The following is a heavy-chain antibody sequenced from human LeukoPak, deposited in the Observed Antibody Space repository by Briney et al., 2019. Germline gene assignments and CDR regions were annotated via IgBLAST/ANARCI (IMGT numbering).Heavy chain of an antibody. Sequence: PGGSLRLSCAASGFTVSSNYMSWIRQPPGKGLEWIGNIYYSGSTYYNPSLKSRVTISVDTSKNHFSLKLNSVTAADTAVYYCAKPSNYYGSATDAFDFWGQGTMVTVSS. CDR2: IYYSGST. J-gene: IGHJ3*01. V-gene: IGHV4-59*02. CDR3: AKPSNYYGSATDAFDF. D-gene: IGHD3-10*01. CDR1: GFTVSSNY.